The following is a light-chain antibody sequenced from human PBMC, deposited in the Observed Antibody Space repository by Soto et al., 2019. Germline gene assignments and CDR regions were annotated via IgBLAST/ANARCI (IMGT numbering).Light chain of an antibody. Sequence: IVLTQSPSTLSLSPVGRAPLSCRASQSVSRYLAWYQQRPGQAPRLLIYDASNRATGVPARFSGSGSGTDFTLTISSLEPEDFAVYYCQQRTNWPLTFGGGTKVDI. J-gene: IGKJ4*01. CDR2: DAS. CDR1: QSVSRY. V-gene: IGKV3-11*01. CDR3: QQRTNWPLT.